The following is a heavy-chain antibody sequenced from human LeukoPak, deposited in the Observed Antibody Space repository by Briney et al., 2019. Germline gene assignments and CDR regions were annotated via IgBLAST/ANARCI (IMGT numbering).Heavy chain of an antibody. V-gene: IGHV4-59*01. D-gene: IGHD6-19*01. CDR1: GGSISSYF. CDR3: ARDGLMSSYAYYFDY. J-gene: IGHJ4*02. CDR2: SDYSGST. Sequence: SETLSLTCTVSGGSISSYFWSWIRQPPGKGLEWIGYSDYSGSTNYNPSLKSRVTISVDTSKNQFSLNLNSLTAADTAVYYCARDGLMSSYAYYFDYWGQGTLVTVSS.